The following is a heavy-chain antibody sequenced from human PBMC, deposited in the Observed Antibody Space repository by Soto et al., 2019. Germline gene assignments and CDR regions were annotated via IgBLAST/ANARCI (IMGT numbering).Heavy chain of an antibody. J-gene: IGHJ5*02. V-gene: IGHV1-69*13. CDR2: IIPIFGTA. CDR1: GGTFSSYA. Sequence: ASVKVSCKASGGTFSSYAISWVRQAPGQGLEWMGGIIPIFGTANYAQKFQGRVTITADESTSTAYMELSSLRSEDTAVYYCTRVPYDSSGWYSDNWFDPWGQGTLVTVSS. CDR3: TRVPYDSSGWYSDNWFDP. D-gene: IGHD6-19*01.